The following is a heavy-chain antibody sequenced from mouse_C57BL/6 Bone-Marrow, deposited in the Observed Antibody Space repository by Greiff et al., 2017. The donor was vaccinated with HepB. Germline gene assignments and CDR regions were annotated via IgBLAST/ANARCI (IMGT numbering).Heavy chain of an antibody. J-gene: IGHJ2*01. CDR2: IYPGDGDT. CDR3: ASYGNYDD. Sequence: VQLQQPGPELVKPGASVKISCKASGYAFSSSWMNWVKQRPGQGLEWIGRIYPGDGDTNYNGKFKGKATLTADKSSSTAYMQLSSLTSEDSAVYYCASYGNYDDWGQGTTLTVSS. V-gene: IGHV1-82*01. CDR1: GYAFSSSW. D-gene: IGHD2-1*01.